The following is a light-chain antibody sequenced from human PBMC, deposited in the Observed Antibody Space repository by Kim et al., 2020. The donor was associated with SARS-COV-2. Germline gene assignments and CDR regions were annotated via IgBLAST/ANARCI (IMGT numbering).Light chain of an antibody. J-gene: IGLJ2*01. CDR3: SSYAGSNNFVV. CDR2: EVS. CDR1: SNDISRYGC. V-gene: IGLV2-8*01. Sequence: QLYTISCTGTSNDISRYGCGPWYQQHPSQIPKIIIYEVSKRPSGVPDRFSCSKSDNTASLTVSGLQAEDEADYYCSSYAGSNNFVVLGGGTKLTVL.